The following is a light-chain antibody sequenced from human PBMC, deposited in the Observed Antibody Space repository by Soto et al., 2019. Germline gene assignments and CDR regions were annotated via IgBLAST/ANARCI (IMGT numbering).Light chain of an antibody. V-gene: IGLV2-14*01. CDR2: DVS. CDR3: SSYRSFSTLVV. Sequence: QSALTQPASVSGSPGQSITISCTGTSSDVGGYNYVSWYQQHPGKAPKLMIYDVSNRPSGVSNRFSGSKSGNTASLTISGLQAEDEADYYCSSYRSFSTLVVFGGGTQLTVL. J-gene: IGLJ2*01. CDR1: SSDVGGYNY.